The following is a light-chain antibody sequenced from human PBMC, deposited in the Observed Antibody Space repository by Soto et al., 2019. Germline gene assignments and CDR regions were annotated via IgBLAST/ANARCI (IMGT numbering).Light chain of an antibody. Sequence: DIPMTQSPSTLSASVGDRVTITCRASQSIDSWLAWYQQKPGKAPKLLISKASTLESGVPSRFSGSGSGTEFTLTISSLQPDDFATYYCQQYNSYHTFGQGTKVDIK. J-gene: IGKJ2*01. CDR3: QQYNSYHT. CDR1: QSIDSW. CDR2: KAS. V-gene: IGKV1-5*03.